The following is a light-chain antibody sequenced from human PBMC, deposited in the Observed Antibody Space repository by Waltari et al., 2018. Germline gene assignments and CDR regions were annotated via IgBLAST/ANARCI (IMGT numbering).Light chain of an antibody. Sequence: QSALTQPASVSGSPGQSITISCPGTSSAVGSYNLVSWYQQHPGKAPKLMIYEVRKRPSGVSNRFSGSKSGNTASLTISGLQAEDEADYYCCSYAGSFVVFGGGTKLTVL. V-gene: IGLV2-23*02. CDR1: SSAVGSYNL. CDR3: CSYAGSFVV. J-gene: IGLJ2*01. CDR2: EVR.